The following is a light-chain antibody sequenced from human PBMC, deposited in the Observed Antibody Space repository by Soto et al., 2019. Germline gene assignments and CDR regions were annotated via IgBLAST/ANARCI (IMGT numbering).Light chain of an antibody. CDR1: SSNIGAGYN. CDR3: QSYDNSLSGPYV. CDR2: GNS. Sequence: QAVVTQPPSVSGAPGQRVTVSCTGSSSNIGAGYNVHWYQQLPGRAPKLLIFGNSNRPSGVPDRFSGSKSGTSASLVITGLQAEDEAEYYCQSYDNSLSGPYVFGTGTKVTVL. J-gene: IGLJ1*01. V-gene: IGLV1-40*01.